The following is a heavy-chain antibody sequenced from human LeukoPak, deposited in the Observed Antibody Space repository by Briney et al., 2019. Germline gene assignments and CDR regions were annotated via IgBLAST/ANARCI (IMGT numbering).Heavy chain of an antibody. Sequence: VASVKVSCRVSGYTLTELSMHWVRQAPGKGLEWMGGFDPEDGETIYAQKLQGRVTMTTDTSTSTAYMELRSLRSDDTAVYYCARFDWYPNHVIPWGQGTLVTVSS. V-gene: IGHV1-24*01. CDR2: FDPEDGET. CDR1: GYTLTELS. CDR3: ARFDWYPNHVIP. J-gene: IGHJ5*02. D-gene: IGHD3-9*01.